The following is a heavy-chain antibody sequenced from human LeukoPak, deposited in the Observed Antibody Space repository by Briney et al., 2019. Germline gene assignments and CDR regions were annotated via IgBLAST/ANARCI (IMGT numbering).Heavy chain of an antibody. CDR1: GYTFTGYY. J-gene: IGHJ2*01. Sequence: GASVKVSCKASGYTFTGYYMHWVRQAPGQGLEWMGWINPNSGGTNYAQKLQGRVTMTTDTSTSTAYMELRSLRSDDTAVYYCARDSLTPYGDPLVTKFYWYFDLWGRGTLVTVSS. CDR2: INPNSGGT. CDR3: ARDSLTPYGDPLVTKFYWYFDL. D-gene: IGHD4-17*01. V-gene: IGHV1-2*02.